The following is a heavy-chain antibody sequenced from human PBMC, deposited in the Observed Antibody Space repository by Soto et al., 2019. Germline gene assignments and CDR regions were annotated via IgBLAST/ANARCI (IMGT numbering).Heavy chain of an antibody. V-gene: IGHV4-30-4*01. Sequence: PSETLSLTCTVSGDSISSDGYHWSWIRQSPGKGLEWIGYIYNGGRTFYRPSLESRINMSLDATKNSYSLRLTSVTAADTAVYYCVRTTYFSDSSGYTRCFDYWGQGTLVTVSS. CDR2: IYNGGRT. CDR3: VRTTYFSDSSGYTRCFDY. J-gene: IGHJ4*02. D-gene: IGHD3-22*01. CDR1: GDSISSDGYH.